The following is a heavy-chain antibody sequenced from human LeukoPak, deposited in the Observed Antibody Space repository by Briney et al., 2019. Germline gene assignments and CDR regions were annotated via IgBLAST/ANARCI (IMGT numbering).Heavy chain of an antibody. CDR1: GFTFSRYW. J-gene: IGHJ4*02. V-gene: IGHV3-74*01. Sequence: GGSLRLCCAASGFTFSRYWMHWVRQAPGKGLVWVSRMNVDGSSTDYADSVKGRFTISRDNAKNTLYLQMNSLRAEDTAVYYCARDLYSSGDYWGQGTLVTVSS. CDR2: MNVDGSST. CDR3: ARDLYSSGDY. D-gene: IGHD6-19*01.